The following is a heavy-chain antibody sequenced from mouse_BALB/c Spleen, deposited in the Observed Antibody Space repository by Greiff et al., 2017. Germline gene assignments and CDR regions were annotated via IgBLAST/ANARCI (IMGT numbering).Heavy chain of an antibody. CDR1: GFAFSSYD. J-gene: IGHJ2*01. CDR3: ARHGDYGSSYYFDY. V-gene: IGHV5-12-1*01. D-gene: IGHD1-1*01. Sequence: EVQGVESGGGLVKPGGSLKLSCAASGFAFSSYDMSWVRQTPEKRLEWDAYISSGGGSTYYPDTVKGRFTISRDNAKNTLYLQMSSLKSEDTAMYYCARHGDYGSSYYFDYWGQGTTLTVSS. CDR2: ISSGGGST.